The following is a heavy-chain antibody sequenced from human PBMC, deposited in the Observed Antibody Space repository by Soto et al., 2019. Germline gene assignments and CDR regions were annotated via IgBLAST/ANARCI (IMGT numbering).Heavy chain of an antibody. V-gene: IGHV1-8*01. CDR2: VSPNSAST. J-gene: IGHJ4*02. CDR3: ARGGYSSSWEFDF. D-gene: IGHD6-6*01. CDR1: GYTFTTYD. Sequence: QVQLVQSGAEVRKPGASVRVSCKASGYTFTTYDINWVRQATGQGLEWIGWVSPNSASTGFAQKFQGRITMTTNTTMTTAYMELTSLRPDDSAVYFCARGGYSSSWEFDFWGPGTLVTVSP.